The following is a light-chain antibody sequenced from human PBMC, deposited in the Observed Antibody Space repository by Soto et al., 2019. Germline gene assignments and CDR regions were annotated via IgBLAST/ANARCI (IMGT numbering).Light chain of an antibody. V-gene: IGKV3-20*01. Sequence: DIVLTQSPGTLSFSPGERATLSCRASQTGINNQLAWYQQTPGQAPRLLIYAASSRATGIPDRFSGSGFGTDFTLTITRLEPEDSAMYYCQQYGSSGGITFGHGTRLETK. CDR2: AAS. CDR1: QTGINNQ. J-gene: IGKJ5*01. CDR3: QQYGSSGGIT.